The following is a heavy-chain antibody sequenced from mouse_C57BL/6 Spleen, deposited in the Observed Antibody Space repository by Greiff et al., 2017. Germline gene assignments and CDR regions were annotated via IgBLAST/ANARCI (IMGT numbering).Heavy chain of an antibody. V-gene: IGHV10-3*01. CDR1: GFTFNTYA. CDR2: IRSKRSNYAT. Sequence: EVKLVESGGGLVQPKGSLKLSCAASGFTFNTYAMHWVRQAPGKGLEWVARIRSKRSNYATYYADSVKDRFTISRDDSQSMLYLQMSNLKTEDSAMYYCVRGPLYCYGSTYAMDYWGQGTSVTVSS. CDR3: VRGPLYCYGSTYAMDY. D-gene: IGHD1-1*01. J-gene: IGHJ4*01.